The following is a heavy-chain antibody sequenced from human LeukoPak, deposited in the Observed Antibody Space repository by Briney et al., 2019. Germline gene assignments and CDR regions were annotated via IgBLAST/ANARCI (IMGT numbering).Heavy chain of an antibody. V-gene: IGHV1-8*01. CDR3: AKPASGYSYALVAFYFDY. CDR1: GYTFTSYD. Sequence: PRASVKVSCKASGYTFTSYDINWVRQATGQGLEWMGWMDPNSGNTGYAQKFQGRVTMTRNTSISTAYMELSSLRAEDTAVNYCAKPASGYSYALVAFYFDYWGQGTLVTVYS. CDR2: MDPNSGNT. J-gene: IGHJ4*02. D-gene: IGHD5-18*01.